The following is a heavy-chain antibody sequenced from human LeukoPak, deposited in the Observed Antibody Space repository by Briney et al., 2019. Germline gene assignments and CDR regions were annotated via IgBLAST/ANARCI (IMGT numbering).Heavy chain of an antibody. CDR3: ARAPAAPFYYFDY. J-gene: IGHJ4*02. D-gene: IGHD6-13*01. Sequence: PGGSLRLSCAASGFTFSSYSMNWVRQAPGKGLEWVSFISSSSSYIYYADSVKGRFTISRDNAKNSLYLQMNSLRAEDTAVYYCARAPAAPFYYFDYWGQGTLVTVSS. V-gene: IGHV3-21*01. CDR1: GFTFSSYS. CDR2: ISSSSSYI.